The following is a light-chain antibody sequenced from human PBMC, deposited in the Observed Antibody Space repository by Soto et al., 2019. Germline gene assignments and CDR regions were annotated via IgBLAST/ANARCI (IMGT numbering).Light chain of an antibody. CDR3: AAWDDSLSGVV. CDR2: SNN. J-gene: IGLJ1*01. CDR1: SSNIGSNT. V-gene: IGLV1-44*01. Sequence: QSVLTQPPSTSGTPGQRVTISCSGSSSNIGSNTVNWYQHLPGTAPKLRIYSNNQRPSGVPDRFSGSKSGASASLAVSGLQSEDEADYYCAAWDDSLSGVVFGTGTKLTVL.